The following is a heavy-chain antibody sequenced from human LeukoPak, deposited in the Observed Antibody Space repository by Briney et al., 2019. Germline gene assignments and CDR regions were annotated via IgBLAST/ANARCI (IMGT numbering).Heavy chain of an antibody. D-gene: IGHD6-13*01. V-gene: IGHV4-39*01. J-gene: IGHJ4*02. CDR1: GGSISTNNYY. Sequence: SETLSLTCTVSGGSISTNNYYWGWIRQPPGKGLEWIGSSYSRGSTFYSPSLQSRVIISADTSKNQSSLKLSSVTASDTAVYYCARHGRWPSPGIFDYWGQGTLVTVSS. CDR2: SYSRGST. CDR3: ARHGRWPSPGIFDY.